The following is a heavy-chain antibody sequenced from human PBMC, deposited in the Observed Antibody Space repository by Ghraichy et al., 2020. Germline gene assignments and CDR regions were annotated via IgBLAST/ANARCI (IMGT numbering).Heavy chain of an antibody. D-gene: IGHD3-10*01. CDR3: ARGGHSLLRGVPESVFDL. CDR2: IYNTGIT. CDR1: VASIENALHY. V-gene: IGHV4-61*02. J-gene: IGHJ3*01. Sequence: SETLSLTCSVSVASIENALHYWNWIRQPAGKGPEWIGRIYNTGITQYNPSLEGRVTLSIDTAKNQFSLRLTSVTAADTAVYYCARGGHSLLRGVPESVFDLWGQGTTVTVSS.